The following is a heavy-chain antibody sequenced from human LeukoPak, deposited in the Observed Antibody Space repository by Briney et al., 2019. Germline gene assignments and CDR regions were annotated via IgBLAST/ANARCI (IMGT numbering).Heavy chain of an antibody. CDR3: ARGIEHTGFDY. D-gene: IGHD1-14*01. J-gene: IGHJ4*02. Sequence: PGGSLRLSCAASGFTLSDYHMDWVRQAPGKGLEWVGRITSKGDNYQTHYATAVKGRFTISRDDSKSSLYLQMNSLITEDTAVYLCARGIEHTGFDYWGQGTLVTVSS. V-gene: IGHV3-72*01. CDR2: ITSKGDNYQT. CDR1: GFTLSDYH.